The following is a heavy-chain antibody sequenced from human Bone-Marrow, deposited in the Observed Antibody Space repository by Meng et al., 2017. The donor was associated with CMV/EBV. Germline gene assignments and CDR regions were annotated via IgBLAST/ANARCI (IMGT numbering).Heavy chain of an antibody. CDR3: ARTLSSLWNDAFDI. D-gene: IGHD6-19*01. CDR1: AFPINTDYY. Sequence: TLSLTCTVSAFPINTDYYWGWIRQSPGKGLEWLGNIYYSGGTFYNPSLKSRVAISIDTSKNQFSLRLTSVTAADTAVYYCARTLSSLWNDAFDIWGQGTMVTVSS. J-gene: IGHJ3*02. V-gene: IGHV4-38-2*02. CDR2: IYYSGGT.